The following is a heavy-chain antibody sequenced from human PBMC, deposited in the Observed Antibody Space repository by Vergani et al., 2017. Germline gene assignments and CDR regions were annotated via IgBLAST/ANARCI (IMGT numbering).Heavy chain of an antibody. CDR2: IYSGGST. CDR3: ARGQYCSGGSCYLDWYFDL. Sequence: EVQLVETGGGLIQPGGSLRLSCAASGFTVSSNYMSWVRQAPGKGLEWVSVIYSGGSTYYADSVKCRFTISRDNSKNTLYRQMNSLRAEDTAVYYCARGQYCSGGSCYLDWYFDLWGRGTLVTVSS. CDR1: GFTVSSNY. J-gene: IGHJ2*01. D-gene: IGHD2-15*01. V-gene: IGHV3-53*02.